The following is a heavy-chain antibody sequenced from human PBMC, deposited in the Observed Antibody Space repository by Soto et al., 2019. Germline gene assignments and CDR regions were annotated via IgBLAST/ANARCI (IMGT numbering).Heavy chain of an antibody. Sequence: PGGSLRLSCAASGFTFSSYGMHWVRQAPGKGLEWVAVMWYDGSNKYYADSVKCRLTISRDNSKNTLYLQMNSLRAEDTAVYYCARDFSTGGYSYEDIFDYWGKGTLVTVSS. J-gene: IGHJ4*02. V-gene: IGHV3-33*01. CDR2: MWYDGSNK. CDR1: GFTFSSYG. D-gene: IGHD5-18*01. CDR3: ARDFSTGGYSYEDIFDY.